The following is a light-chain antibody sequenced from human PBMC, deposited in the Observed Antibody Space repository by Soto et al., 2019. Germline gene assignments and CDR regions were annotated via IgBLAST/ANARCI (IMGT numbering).Light chain of an antibody. CDR3: QSYDNSLSGWL. Sequence: QSVLTQPPSVSGAPGQRVTICCTGSSSNIGAGYDVHWYQQLPGTAPKLLISGDTNRPSGVPDRFSGSKSGTSASLAITGLQAEDEADYYCQSYDNSLSGWLFGGGTKLTVL. CDR2: GDT. CDR1: SSNIGAGYD. J-gene: IGLJ2*01. V-gene: IGLV1-40*01.